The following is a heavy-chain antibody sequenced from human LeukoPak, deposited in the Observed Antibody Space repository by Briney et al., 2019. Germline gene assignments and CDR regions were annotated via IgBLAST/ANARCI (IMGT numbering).Heavy chain of an antibody. CDR1: GFTFSSYA. CDR3: ANRPPYGDYALWFDP. CDR2: ISGSGGST. Sequence: PGGSLRLSCAASGFTFSSYAMSWVRQAPGKGLEWVSAISGSGGSTYYADSVKGRFTISRDNSKNTLYLQMNSLRAEDTAVYYCANRPPYGDYALWFDPWGQGTLGTVSS. V-gene: IGHV3-23*01. D-gene: IGHD4-17*01. J-gene: IGHJ5*02.